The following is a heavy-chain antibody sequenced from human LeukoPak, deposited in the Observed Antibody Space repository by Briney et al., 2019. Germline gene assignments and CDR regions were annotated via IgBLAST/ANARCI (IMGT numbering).Heavy chain of an antibody. CDR3: ARDLGKWNNREWYFDL. J-gene: IGHJ2*01. CDR2: ISSSSDYI. D-gene: IGHD1-14*01. Sequence: GGSLRLSCAASGFSFSSYAMTWVRQAPGKGLEWVSSISSSSDYIYYADSVKGRFIISRDNAKNSLYLQMNSLRAEDTAVYYCARDLGKWNNREWYFDLWGRGTLVTVSS. V-gene: IGHV3-21*01. CDR1: GFSFSSYA.